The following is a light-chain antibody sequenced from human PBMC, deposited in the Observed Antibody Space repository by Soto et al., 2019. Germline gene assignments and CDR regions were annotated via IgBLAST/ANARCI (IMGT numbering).Light chain of an antibody. CDR1: QSVGSS. J-gene: IGKJ1*01. Sequence: LTQSPSTLSLSPGERATLSCRASQSVGSSLGWYQQKPGQPPRLLIYNASNRATGVPARFSGSGSGRDVTLTISSLEPEDSAVYYCQQRYFWPLTFGQGTKVEIK. CDR2: NAS. CDR3: QQRYFWPLT. V-gene: IGKV3-11*02.